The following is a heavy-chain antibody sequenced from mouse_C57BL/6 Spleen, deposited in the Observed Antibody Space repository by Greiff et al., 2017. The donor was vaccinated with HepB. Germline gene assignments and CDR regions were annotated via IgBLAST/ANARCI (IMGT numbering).Heavy chain of an antibody. V-gene: IGHV1-72*01. CDR1: GYTFTSYW. J-gene: IGHJ3*01. Sequence: QVQLQQPGAELVKPGASVKLSCKASGYTFTSYWMHWVKQRPGRGLEWIGRIDPNSGGTKYNEKFKSKATLTVDKPSSTAYLQLSILTSEDSAVYYCARRYDYAWFAYWGQGTLVTVSA. CDR2: IDPNSGGT. D-gene: IGHD2-4*01. CDR3: ARRYDYAWFAY.